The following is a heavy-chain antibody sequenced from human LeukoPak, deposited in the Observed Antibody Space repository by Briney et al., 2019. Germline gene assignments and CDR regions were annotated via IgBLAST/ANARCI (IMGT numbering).Heavy chain of an antibody. CDR3: AGSAGVEMATRHLSY. Sequence: ASVKVSCKASGYTFTIYYIHWVRQAPGQGLEWMGIINPSGGSTSYAQKFQGRVTMTRDTSTSTVYMELSSLRSEDTAVYYCAGSAGVEMATRHLSYWGQGTLVTVSS. CDR1: GYTFTIYY. V-gene: IGHV1-46*01. J-gene: IGHJ4*02. CDR2: INPSGGST. D-gene: IGHD5-24*01.